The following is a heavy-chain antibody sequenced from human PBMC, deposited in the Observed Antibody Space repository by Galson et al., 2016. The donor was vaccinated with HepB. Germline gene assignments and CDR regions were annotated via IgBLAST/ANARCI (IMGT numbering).Heavy chain of an antibody. V-gene: IGHV4-31*03. CDR1: GDSISSRGYC. D-gene: IGHD1-26*01. J-gene: IGHJ4*02. CDR3: ARGHWERLNFDY. CDR2: IHYSGST. Sequence: TLSLTCTVSGDSISSRGYCWSWIRQHPGKGLEWIGYIHYSGSTYYSPSLKSRVIVSLDTSKNQFSLKLGSVTAADTAVYFCARGHWERLNFDYWGQGTLITVSS.